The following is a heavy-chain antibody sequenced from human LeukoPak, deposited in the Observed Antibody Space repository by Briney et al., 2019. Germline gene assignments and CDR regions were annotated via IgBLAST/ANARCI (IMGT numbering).Heavy chain of an antibody. J-gene: IGHJ4*01. V-gene: IGHV1-2*02. Sequence: ASVKVSCKASGYTFTGYYMHWVRQAPGQGLEWMGWINPNSGVTNYAQKFQGRVTMTRDTSISTAYMELSRLRSDDTAVYYCARGPELPVYYFDYWGHGTLVTVSS. CDR2: INPNSGVT. D-gene: IGHD1-7*01. CDR3: ARGPELPVYYFDY. CDR1: GYTFTGYY.